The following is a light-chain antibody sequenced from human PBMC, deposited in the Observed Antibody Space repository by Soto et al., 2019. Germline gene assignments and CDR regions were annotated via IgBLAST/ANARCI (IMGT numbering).Light chain of an antibody. Sequence: AIEMTQSPSSLSSSGGDIFTICCGASQGIGNALGWYQQKPGKPPKVLIYGASNLQSGVPPRFSGSGSGTDFTLAISSLQPEDSATYYCLQDINYPWTFGQGTKVDIK. V-gene: IGKV1-6*01. J-gene: IGKJ1*01. CDR3: LQDINYPWT. CDR1: QGIGNA. CDR2: GAS.